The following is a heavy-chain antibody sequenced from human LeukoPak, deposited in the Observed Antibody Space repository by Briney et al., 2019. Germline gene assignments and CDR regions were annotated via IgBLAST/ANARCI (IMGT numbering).Heavy chain of an antibody. D-gene: IGHD6-19*01. CDR3: ARGGEQRGASQQWLVMYNWFDP. V-gene: IGHV4-39*07. J-gene: IGHJ5*02. CDR1: GGSISTSNFY. CDR2: IFYRGST. Sequence: SETLSLTCTVSGGSISTSNFYWGWIRQPPGKGLEWIGNIFYRGSTYYSPSLKSRVTISLDTSRNQFSLELNSVTAADTAVYYCARGGEQRGASQQWLVMYNWFDPWGQGTLVTVSS.